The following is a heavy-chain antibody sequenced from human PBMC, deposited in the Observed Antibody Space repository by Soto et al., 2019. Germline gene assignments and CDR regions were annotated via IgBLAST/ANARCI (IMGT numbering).Heavy chain of an antibody. Sequence: QVQLRQWGAGLLKPSETLSLTCAVYGGSFSGYYWSWIRQPPGKGLEWIGEINHSGSTNYNPSLKSRVTISVDTSKNQFSLKLSSVTAADTAVYYCARAGYTVTTVSLNFDYWGQGTLVTVSS. D-gene: IGHD4-4*01. CDR3: ARAGYTVTTVSLNFDY. CDR1: GGSFSGYY. J-gene: IGHJ4*02. CDR2: INHSGST. V-gene: IGHV4-34*01.